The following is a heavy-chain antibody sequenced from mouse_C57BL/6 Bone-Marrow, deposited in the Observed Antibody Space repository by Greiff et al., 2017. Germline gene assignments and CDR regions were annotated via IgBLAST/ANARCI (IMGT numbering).Heavy chain of an antibody. J-gene: IGHJ4*01. Sequence: VQLKESGPELVKPGASVKISCKASGYSFTDYNMNWVKQSNGKSLEWIGVINPNYGTTSYNQKFKGKATLTVDQSSSTAYMQLNSLTSEDSAVYYWARKGDYGSSPYAMDYWGQGTSVTVSS. V-gene: IGHV1-39*01. D-gene: IGHD1-1*01. CDR2: INPNYGTT. CDR1: GYSFTDYN. CDR3: ARKGDYGSSPYAMDY.